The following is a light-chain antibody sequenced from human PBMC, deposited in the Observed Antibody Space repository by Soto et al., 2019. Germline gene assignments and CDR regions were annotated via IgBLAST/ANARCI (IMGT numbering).Light chain of an antibody. CDR2: DAS. Sequence: DIVLTQSPGTLSLSPGEDATLFCRASEWVSSDYLAWYQQQPGQAPRLLIYDASSRASGVPDRFRGSGSATDFTLTISRLEPEDFAVYYCQQYYTTPWTFGQGTKVEIK. V-gene: IGKV3-20*01. CDR3: QQYYTTPWT. CDR1: EWVSSDY. J-gene: IGKJ1*01.